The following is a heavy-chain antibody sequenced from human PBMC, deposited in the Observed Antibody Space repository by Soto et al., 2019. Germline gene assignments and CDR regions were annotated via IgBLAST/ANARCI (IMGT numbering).Heavy chain of an antibody. J-gene: IGHJ5*02. V-gene: IGHV5-10-1*01. CDR3: ARHGGNGWFDP. CDR1: GCSFTNYW. Sequence: EVQLVQSGAEVKKPGESLRISCKGFGCSFTNYWITWVRQMPGQGLEWMGRIDPSDSYTKYSPSFQGHVTMSADKSISTAYLQWSSLKASDTAIYYCARHGGNGWFDPWGQGTLVTVSS. CDR2: IDPSDSYT. D-gene: IGHD2-15*01.